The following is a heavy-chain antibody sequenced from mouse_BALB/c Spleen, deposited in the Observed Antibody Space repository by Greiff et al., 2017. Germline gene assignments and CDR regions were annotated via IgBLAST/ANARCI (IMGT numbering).Heavy chain of an antibody. CDR1: GYAFTNYL. V-gene: IGHV1-54*01. D-gene: IGHD2-4*01. CDR2: INPGSGGT. CDR3: ARFHDYHLDY. J-gene: IGHJ2*01. Sequence: QVQLQQSGAELVRPGTSVKVSCKASGYAFTNYLIEWVKQRPGQGLEWIGVINPGSGGTNYNEKFKGKATLTADKSSSTAYMQLSSLTSDDSAVYFCARFHDYHLDYWGQGTTLTVSS.